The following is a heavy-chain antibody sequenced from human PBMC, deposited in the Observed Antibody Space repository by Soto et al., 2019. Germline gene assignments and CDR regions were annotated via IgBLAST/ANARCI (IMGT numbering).Heavy chain of an antibody. CDR3: AKSQFRVSASVWHKSLSYYYYGQDV. V-gene: IGHV3-23*01. CDR1: GLTFSSYD. Sequence: PGGSLRLSCAVSGLTFSSYDMSWVRRAPGKGLEWVSGISGSGDSTYYADSVKGRFTSSRDNSNNTLYLQMNSLRAEDTAIYYCAKSQFRVSASVWHKSLSYYYYGQDVWGQGTTVTVSS. J-gene: IGHJ6*02. D-gene: IGHD6-19*01. CDR2: ISGSGDST.